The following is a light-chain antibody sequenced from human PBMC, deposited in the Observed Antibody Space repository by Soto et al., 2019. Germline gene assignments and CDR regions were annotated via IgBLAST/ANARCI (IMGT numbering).Light chain of an antibody. V-gene: IGKV3-15*01. Sequence: EIVMTQSPATLSVSPGERATLSCRASQTITNNLAWYQQKPGQSPRLLIYDTYTRATCIPARFSGSGYGTEFTLTISSLQSEDFAVSHCQQYKTWHRTFGQGTKVEI. J-gene: IGKJ1*01. CDR2: DTY. CDR1: QTITNN. CDR3: QQYKTWHRT.